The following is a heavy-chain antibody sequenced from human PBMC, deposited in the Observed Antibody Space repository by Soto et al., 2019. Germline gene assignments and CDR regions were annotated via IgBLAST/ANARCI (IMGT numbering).Heavy chain of an antibody. Sequence: QEQLVESGGGVVLPGRSLRLSCAASGFTFNTFGMHWVRQAPGKGLEWVAVVSYDGSDKYYSDSVRGRFTISRDNSMNTLYLQMNSLRTDDTAVYYCAKPPNFYCRSYHCYKYYFDYWGQGTLVTVSS. CDR1: GFTFNTFG. J-gene: IGHJ4*02. CDR2: VSYDGSDK. CDR3: AKPPNFYCRSYHCYKYYFDY. V-gene: IGHV3-30*18. D-gene: IGHD2-2*01.